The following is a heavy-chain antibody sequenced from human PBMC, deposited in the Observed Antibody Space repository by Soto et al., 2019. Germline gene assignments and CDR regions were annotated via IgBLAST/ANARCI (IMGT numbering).Heavy chain of an antibody. CDR2: IIPIFGTA. J-gene: IGHJ5*02. CDR1: GGTFSSYA. CDR3: AIDIVVVPAALSPNWFDP. D-gene: IGHD2-2*01. Sequence: SVKVSCKASGGTFSSYAISWVRQAPGQGLEWMGGIIPIFGTANYAQKFQGRVTITADESTSAAYMELSSLRSEDTAVYYCAIDIVVVPAALSPNWFDPWGQGTLVTVSS. V-gene: IGHV1-69*13.